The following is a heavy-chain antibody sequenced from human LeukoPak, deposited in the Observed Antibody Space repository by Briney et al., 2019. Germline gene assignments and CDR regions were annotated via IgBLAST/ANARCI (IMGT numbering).Heavy chain of an antibody. CDR3: AKDLAGLYCSSTSCYYFDY. CDR1: GFTFSSYG. CDR2: IRYDGSNE. D-gene: IGHD2-2*01. V-gene: IGHV3-30*02. J-gene: IGHJ4*02. Sequence: GGSLRLSCAASGFTFSSYGMHWVRQAPGKGLEWVAFIRYDGSNEYYADSVKGRFTISRDSSKNTLSLQMNSLRAEDTAVYYCAKDLAGLYCSSTSCYYFDYWGQGTLVTVSS.